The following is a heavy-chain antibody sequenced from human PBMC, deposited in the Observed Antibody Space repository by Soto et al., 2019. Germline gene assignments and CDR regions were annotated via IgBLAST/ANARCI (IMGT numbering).Heavy chain of an antibody. V-gene: IGHV4-4*07. Sequence: SETLSLTCSVSGGSMSKFYWSWIRKTAGKGLEWMGGVYATGTSDYNPSLRSRIAMSVDISKKTFSLRLRSVTAADTGVFYCVRDGSKTLRDCFDPWGQGILVTVSS. D-gene: IGHD4-17*01. CDR3: VRDGSKTLRDCFDP. CDR2: VYATGTS. J-gene: IGHJ5*02. CDR1: GGSMSKFY.